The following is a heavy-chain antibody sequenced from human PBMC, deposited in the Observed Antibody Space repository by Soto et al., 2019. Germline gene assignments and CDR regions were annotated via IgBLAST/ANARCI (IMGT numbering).Heavy chain of an antibody. CDR2: IYYTGTT. CDR1: GGSISTYY. J-gene: IGHJ4*02. D-gene: IGHD2-21*02. V-gene: IGHV4-59*08. CDR3: ARHQPTANRSFDY. Sequence: SETLSLTCTVSGGSISTYYWSWIRQPPGKGLEWIGYIYYTGTTNYNPSLKSRLTMSVDTSKNQFSLKLSSVTAADTAVYYCARHQPTANRSFDYWGQGTLVTVSS.